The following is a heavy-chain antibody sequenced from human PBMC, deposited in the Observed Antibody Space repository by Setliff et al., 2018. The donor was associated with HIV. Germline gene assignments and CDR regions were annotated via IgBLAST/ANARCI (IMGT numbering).Heavy chain of an antibody. CDR1: GGSFSSGNYY. CDR2: IYSIENT. Sequence: SETLSLTCTVSGGSFSSGNYYWSWIRQPAGKGLEWIGHIYSIENTNYNPSLKSRVTISVDTSKNQFSLKLRSLTAADTAVYYCAREDKYGYSSSWYNYWGQGALVTVS. D-gene: IGHD6-13*01. J-gene: IGHJ4*02. V-gene: IGHV4-61*09. CDR3: AREDKYGYSSSWYNY.